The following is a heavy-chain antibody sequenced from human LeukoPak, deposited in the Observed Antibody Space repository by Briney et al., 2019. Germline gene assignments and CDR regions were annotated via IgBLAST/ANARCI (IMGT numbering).Heavy chain of an antibody. CDR1: GGSISSGSYY. D-gene: IGHD2-15*01. CDR2: IYTSGST. CDR3: AKAIWCSGGSCYGGYNWFDP. V-gene: IGHV4-61*02. J-gene: IGHJ5*02. Sequence: PSETLSLTCTVSGGSISSGSYYWSWIRQPAGKGLEWIGRIYTSGSTNYNPSLKSRVTISVDTSKNQFSLKLSSVTAADTAVYYCAKAIWCSGGSCYGGYNWFDPWGQGTLVTVSS.